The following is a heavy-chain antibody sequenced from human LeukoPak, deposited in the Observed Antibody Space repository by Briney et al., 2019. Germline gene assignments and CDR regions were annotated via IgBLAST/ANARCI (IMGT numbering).Heavy chain of an antibody. CDR2: LYPGDSDT. V-gene: IGHV5-51*01. CDR1: GYSFTSYW. CDR3: ARRVGFGELLSPFDP. Sequence: GESLKISCKGSGYSFTSYWIGWVRQMPGKGLEWMGILYPGDSDTRYSPSFQGQVTISADKSISTAYLQWSSLKASDTAMYYCARRVGFGELLSPFDPWGQGTLVTVSS. J-gene: IGHJ5*02. D-gene: IGHD3-10*01.